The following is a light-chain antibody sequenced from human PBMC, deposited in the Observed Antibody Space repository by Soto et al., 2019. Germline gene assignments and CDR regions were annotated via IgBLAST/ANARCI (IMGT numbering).Light chain of an antibody. J-gene: IGKJ1*01. CDR3: QQGGGSLWT. CDR2: GAS. V-gene: IGKV3-20*01. CDR1: QAVGSSL. Sequence: EIVLTQSPGTLSLSPGERATISCRASQAVGSSLLAWYQHKPGQAPRLVIYGASSRATGIPDRFSGSGSGTDFTLTISRLEPEDFAVYYCQQGGGSLWTFGQGTKVEIK.